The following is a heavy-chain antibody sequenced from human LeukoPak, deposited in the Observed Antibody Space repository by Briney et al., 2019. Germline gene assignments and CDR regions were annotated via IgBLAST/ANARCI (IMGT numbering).Heavy chain of an antibody. CDR3: ARGIWTSHTVGYYFDN. Sequence: GASVKVSCKASGGTFSSYAISWVRQAPGQGLEWMGGIIPIFGTANYAQKFQGRVTITADKSTSTAYMELSSLRSDDMAVYYCARGIWTSHTVGYYFDNWGQGTLVTVSS. D-gene: IGHD6-13*01. V-gene: IGHV1-69*06. CDR2: IIPIFGTA. CDR1: GGTFSSYA. J-gene: IGHJ4*02.